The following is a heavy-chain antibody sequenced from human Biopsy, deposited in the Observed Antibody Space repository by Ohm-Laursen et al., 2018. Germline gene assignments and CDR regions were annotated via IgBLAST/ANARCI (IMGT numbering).Heavy chain of an antibody. Sequence: ASMKVSCKTSGYTFAGYYLHWVRQAPGHGLEWMGWINPNSGNANYAQSFQGRLTVTRDTSISTAYMELTSLTFDDTAIYYCARVPAYPSIDGYYGLDLWDQGTTVIVSS. CDR1: GYTFAGYY. J-gene: IGHJ6*02. V-gene: IGHV1-2*02. D-gene: IGHD3-9*01. CDR2: INPNSGNA. CDR3: ARVPAYPSIDGYYGLDL.